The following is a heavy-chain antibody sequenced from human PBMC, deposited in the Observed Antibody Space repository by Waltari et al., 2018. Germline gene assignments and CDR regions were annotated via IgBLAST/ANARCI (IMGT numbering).Heavy chain of an antibody. J-gene: IGHJ6*02. V-gene: IGHV3-23*01. CDR2: ISGSGGST. D-gene: IGHD6-19*01. CDR3: AKDHWLGPDYYYYYGMDV. Sequence: VQLQESGPGLVKPSETLSLTCAVSGYSISSGYYWGWIRQPPGKGLEWVSAISGSGGSTYYADSVKGRFTISRDNSKNTLYLQMNSLRAEDTAVYYCAKDHWLGPDYYYYYGMDVWGQGTTVTVSS. CDR1: GYSISSGYY.